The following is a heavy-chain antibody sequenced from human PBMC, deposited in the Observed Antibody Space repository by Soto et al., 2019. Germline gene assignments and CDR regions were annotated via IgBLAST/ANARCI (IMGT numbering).Heavy chain of an antibody. D-gene: IGHD4-4*01. CDR2: INHSGDT. Sequence: SETLSLTCAVYGGSFSDFYWNWIRQSPGKGLEWIGEINHSGDTNYNPSLKSRVTISVDTSKNQFSLQLNSVTATDTAVYYCAQRTLTNWFDPWGQGTPVTVSS. V-gene: IGHV4-34*01. CDR3: AQRTLTNWFDP. CDR1: GGSFSDFY. J-gene: IGHJ5*02.